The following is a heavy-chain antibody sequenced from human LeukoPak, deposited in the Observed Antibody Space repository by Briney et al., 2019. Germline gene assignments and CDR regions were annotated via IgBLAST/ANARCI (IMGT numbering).Heavy chain of an antibody. Sequence: SETLSLTCTVSGGSISSSSYYWGWIRQPPGKGLEWIGSISYTGSTYYNPSLKSRVTISLDTSKNQFTLKVSSVTAADTAIYYCARRITGTTLDSFDYWGQGTLVTVSS. D-gene: IGHD1-20*01. CDR1: GGSISSSSYY. V-gene: IGHV4-39*01. CDR2: ISYTGST. J-gene: IGHJ4*02. CDR3: ARRITGTTLDSFDY.